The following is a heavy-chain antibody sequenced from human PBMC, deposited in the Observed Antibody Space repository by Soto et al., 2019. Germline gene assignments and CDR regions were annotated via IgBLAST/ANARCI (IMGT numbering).Heavy chain of an antibody. Sequence: ASVKVSCKVSGYTLTELSMHWVRQAPGKGLEWMGGFDPEDGETIYAQKFQGRVTMTEDTSTDTAYMELSSLRSEDTAVYYCATDLNNWNPPAFEIWGQGTMVTVSS. V-gene: IGHV1-24*01. CDR2: FDPEDGET. CDR1: GYTLTELS. CDR3: ATDLNNWNPPAFEI. D-gene: IGHD1-20*01. J-gene: IGHJ3*02.